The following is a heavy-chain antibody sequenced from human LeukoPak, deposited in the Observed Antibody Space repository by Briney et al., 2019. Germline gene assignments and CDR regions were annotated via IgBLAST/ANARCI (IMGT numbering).Heavy chain of an antibody. CDR1: GGSISSYS. V-gene: IGHV4-4*07. D-gene: IGHD2-15*01. J-gene: IGHJ4*02. Sequence: SETLSLTCTVSGGSISSYSWSWIRQPAGKGREWIGRIYTSGSTKYTASLTSRVTMSVGTSKTQFSLKLRSVTAADTAVYYCARAVHCSGGSCYFDYWGQGTLVAVSS. CDR3: ARAVHCSGGSCYFDY. CDR2: IYTSGST.